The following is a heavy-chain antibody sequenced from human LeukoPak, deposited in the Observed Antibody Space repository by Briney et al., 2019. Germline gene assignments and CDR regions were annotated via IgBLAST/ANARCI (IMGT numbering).Heavy chain of an antibody. CDR1: GYTFTSYD. D-gene: IGHD6-19*01. Sequence: ASVKVSCKASGYTFTSYDINWVRQATGQGLEWMGWMNPNSGNTGYAQKFQGRVTMTRNTSISTAYMELSSLRSEDAAVYYCARGHHSSGWYYYFDYWGQGTLVTVSS. CDR2: MNPNSGNT. CDR3: ARGHHSSGWYYYFDY. J-gene: IGHJ4*02. V-gene: IGHV1-8*01.